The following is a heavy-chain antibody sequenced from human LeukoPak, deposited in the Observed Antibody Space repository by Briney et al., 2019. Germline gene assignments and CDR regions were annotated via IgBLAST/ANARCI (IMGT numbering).Heavy chain of an antibody. V-gene: IGHV3-30*02. CDR3: AKDLTVTTLDY. J-gene: IGHJ4*02. Sequence: XGLEWVAFIRYDGSNKCYADSVKGRFTISRDNSKNTLYLQMNSLRAEDTAVYYCAKDLTVTTLDYSGQGTLVTVSS. CDR2: IRYDGSNK. D-gene: IGHD4-17*01.